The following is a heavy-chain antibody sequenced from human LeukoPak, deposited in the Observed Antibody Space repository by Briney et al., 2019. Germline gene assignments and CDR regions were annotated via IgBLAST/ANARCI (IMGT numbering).Heavy chain of an antibody. CDR1: GFTFNTYA. D-gene: IGHD6-19*01. CDR2: ISGSGGST. V-gene: IGHV3-23*01. CDR3: AKDLSSGWYSSDY. Sequence: GGSLRLSCAASGFTFNTYAMSWVRQAPGKGLEWVSTISGSGGSTYYADSVKGRFTISRDNSKNTLYLQMNSLRAEDTAVYYCAKDLSSGWYSSDYWGQGTLVTVSS. J-gene: IGHJ4*02.